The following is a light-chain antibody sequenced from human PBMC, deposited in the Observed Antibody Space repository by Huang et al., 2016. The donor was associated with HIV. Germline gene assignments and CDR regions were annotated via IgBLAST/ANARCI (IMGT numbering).Light chain of an antibody. Sequence: EIVLTQSPAILSLSPGERATLSCRASQSVSSYLAWYQQKPGQAPRLLIYDASNRATGIPARFSGSGSGTDFTLTISSLEPEDFAVYYCQQGSNWPLTFGQGTRLEIK. CDR3: QQGSNWPLT. CDR1: QSVSSY. CDR2: DAS. V-gene: IGKV3-11*01. J-gene: IGKJ5*01.